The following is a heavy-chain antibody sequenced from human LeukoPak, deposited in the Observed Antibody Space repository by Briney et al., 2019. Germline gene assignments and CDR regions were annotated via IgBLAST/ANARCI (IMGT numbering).Heavy chain of an antibody. V-gene: IGHV4-39*07. J-gene: IGHJ4*02. Sequence: SETLSLTCTVSGGSISSSSYYWGWIRQPPGKGLEWIGSIYYSGSTYYNPSLKSRVTISVDTSKNQFSLKLSSVTAADTAVYYCARGLSSKYSSGWTVPYWGQGTLVTVSS. CDR2: IYYSGST. CDR3: ARGLSSKYSSGWTVPY. D-gene: IGHD6-19*01. CDR1: GGSISSSSYY.